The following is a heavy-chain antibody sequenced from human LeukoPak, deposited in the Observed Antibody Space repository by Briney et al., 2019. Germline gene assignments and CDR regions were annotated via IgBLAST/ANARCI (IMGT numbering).Heavy chain of an antibody. V-gene: IGHV1-8*01. Sequence: ASVKVSFKASGYPFTSYDINWVRQATGQGLEWMGWMNPNSGNTGYAQKFQGRVTMTRNTSISTAYMELSSLRSEDTAVYYCARRTKQQPNRYYYYYGMDVWGQGTTVTVSS. CDR1: GYPFTSYD. J-gene: IGHJ6*02. CDR3: ARRTKQQPNRYYYYYGMDV. D-gene: IGHD6-13*01. CDR2: MNPNSGNT.